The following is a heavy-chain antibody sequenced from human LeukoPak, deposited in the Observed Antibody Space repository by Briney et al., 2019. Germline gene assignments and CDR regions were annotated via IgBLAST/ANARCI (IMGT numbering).Heavy chain of an antibody. J-gene: IGHJ5*02. Sequence: SETLSLTCTVSGGSISSGSYYWSWIRQPAGKGLEWIGYIYYSGSTNYNPSLKSRVTISVDTSKNQFSLKLGSVTAADTAVYYCAREYYDSSGYYYERWFDPWGQGTLVTVSS. CDR3: AREYYDSSGYYYERWFDP. V-gene: IGHV4-61*10. CDR1: GGSISSGSYY. D-gene: IGHD3-22*01. CDR2: IYYSGST.